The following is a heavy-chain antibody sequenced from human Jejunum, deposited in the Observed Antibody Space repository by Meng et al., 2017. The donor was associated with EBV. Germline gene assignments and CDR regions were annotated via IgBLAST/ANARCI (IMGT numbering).Heavy chain of an antibody. Sequence: DVQRVEAGGGLVQPRGSLRVSCATSGFTFSDYWMHLVRQAPGNGLVWVSRINTDGSTTNYADSVKGRFTISRDNAENTLFLQMNSLKAEDTAVYYCTRAGSYRHDYWGQGTLVTVSS. CDR2: INTDGSTT. V-gene: IGHV3-74*01. D-gene: IGHD6-25*01. J-gene: IGHJ4*02. CDR1: GFTFSDYW. CDR3: TRAGSYRHDY.